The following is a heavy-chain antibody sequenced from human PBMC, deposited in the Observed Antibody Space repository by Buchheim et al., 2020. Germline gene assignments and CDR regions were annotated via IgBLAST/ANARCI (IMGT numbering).Heavy chain of an antibody. D-gene: IGHD1-1*01. CDR2: IKSKADGGTT. J-gene: IGHJ6*02. V-gene: IGHV3-15*01. CDR3: TTSRGRYLNMDV. CDR1: GFTFSNAW. Sequence: EVPLVESGGGLVKPGGSLRLSCAASGFTFSNAWMTWVRQAPGKGLEWGGRIKSKADGGTTDYAAPVKGRFTISRDDSKNTLYLQMNSLKTEDTAVYYCTTSRGRYLNMDVWGQGTT.